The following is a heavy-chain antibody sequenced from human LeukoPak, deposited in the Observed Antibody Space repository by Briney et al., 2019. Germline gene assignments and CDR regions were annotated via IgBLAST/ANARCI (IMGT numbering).Heavy chain of an antibody. CDR1: GGSISSYY. CDR3: ARDPRDGYRDAFDI. V-gene: IGHV4-59*01. J-gene: IGHJ3*02. D-gene: IGHD5-24*01. Sequence: SETLSLTCTVSGGSISSYYWNWIRQPPGKGLEWIGYIYYSGSTNYNPSLKSRVTISVDTSKNQFSLKVSSVTSADTGVYYCARDPRDGYRDAFDIWGQGKVVTVSS. CDR2: IYYSGST.